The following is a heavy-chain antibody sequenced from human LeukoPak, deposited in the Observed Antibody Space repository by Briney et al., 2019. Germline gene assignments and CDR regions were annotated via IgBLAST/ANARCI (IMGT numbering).Heavy chain of an antibody. V-gene: IGHV3-30*01. Sequence: PGGSLRLSCAASGFTFSSYAMHWVRQAPGKGLEWVAVISYDGSNKYYADSVKGRFTISRDNSKNTLYLQMNSLRAEDTAVYYCARGSSWYPDYYYMDVWGKGTTVTVSS. D-gene: IGHD6-13*01. CDR1: GFTFSSYA. CDR3: ARGSSWYPDYYYMDV. J-gene: IGHJ6*03. CDR2: ISYDGSNK.